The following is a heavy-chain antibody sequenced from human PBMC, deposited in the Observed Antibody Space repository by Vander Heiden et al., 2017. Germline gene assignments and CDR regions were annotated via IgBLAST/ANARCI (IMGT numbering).Heavy chain of an antibody. CDR2: IKKDGSET. D-gene: IGHD3-3*01. V-gene: IGHV3-7*01. CDR3: AREPDSFDF. Sequence: VQLVESGGGLVQPGGSLRLSCADSGFTFSSYWMTWVRQAPGKGLEWVANIKKDGSETSYVDSVKGRFTISRDNAKNSLYLHMFGLRAEDTAVYFCAREPDSFDFWGQGTLVTVSS. CDR1: GFTFSSYW. J-gene: IGHJ4*02.